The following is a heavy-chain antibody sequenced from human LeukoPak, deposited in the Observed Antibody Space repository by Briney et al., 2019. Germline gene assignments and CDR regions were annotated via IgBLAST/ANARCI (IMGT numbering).Heavy chain of an antibody. CDR2: IYYSGST. Sequence: SETLSLTCTVSGYSISSGYYWGWIRQPPGKGLEWIGSIYYSGSTYYNPSLKSRVTISLDTSKNQFSLKLSSVTAADTAVYYCARDLRYYDILTGYFVENAFDIWGQGTMVTVSS. CDR1: GYSISSGYY. CDR3: ARDLRYYDILTGYFVENAFDI. V-gene: IGHV4-38-2*02. D-gene: IGHD3-9*01. J-gene: IGHJ3*02.